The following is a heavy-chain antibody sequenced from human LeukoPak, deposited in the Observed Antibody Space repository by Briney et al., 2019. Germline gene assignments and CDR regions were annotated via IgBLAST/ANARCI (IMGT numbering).Heavy chain of an antibody. CDR3: AKESGVRGVIRGIY. CDR1: GFTFSSFA. J-gene: IGHJ4*02. Sequence: PGGSLRLSCAASGFTFSSFAMSWVRQAPGKGLEWVSAISGSGGSTYYADSVKGRFTISRDNSKNTLYLQMNSLRAEDTAVYYCAKESGVRGVIRGIYWGQGTLVTVSS. D-gene: IGHD3-10*01. CDR2: ISGSGGST. V-gene: IGHV3-23*01.